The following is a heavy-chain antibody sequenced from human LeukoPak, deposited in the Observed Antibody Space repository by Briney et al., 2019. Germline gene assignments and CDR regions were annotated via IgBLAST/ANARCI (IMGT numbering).Heavy chain of an antibody. CDR1: GFTFSNYW. J-gene: IGHJ4*02. Sequence: GGSLRLSCAASGFTFSNYWMTWVRQAPGKGPEWVANIKQDGSERNYVDSVKGLFTIARDNTKNSLYLQMTSLRGEDTAVYYCASRAGKPGNTPWCFDYWGQGALVTVSS. CDR2: IKQDGSER. CDR3: ASRAGKPGNTPWCFDY. D-gene: IGHD1-7*01. V-gene: IGHV3-7*01.